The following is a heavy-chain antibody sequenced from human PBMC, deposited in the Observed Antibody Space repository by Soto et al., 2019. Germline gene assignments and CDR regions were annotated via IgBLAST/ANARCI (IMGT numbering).Heavy chain of an antibody. CDR2: ISAYNGNT. D-gene: IGHD2-2*01. CDR3: ARDLRDIVLVPATSPYYGMDV. CDR1: GYTFTSYG. J-gene: IGHJ6*02. Sequence: QVQLVQSGAEVKKPGASVKVSCKASGYTFTSYGISWVRQAPGQGLEWMGWISAYNGNTNYAQKLQGRVNMTTDTSTSTAYMELRSLRSDDTAVYYCARDLRDIVLVPATSPYYGMDVWGQGTTVTVSS. V-gene: IGHV1-18*01.